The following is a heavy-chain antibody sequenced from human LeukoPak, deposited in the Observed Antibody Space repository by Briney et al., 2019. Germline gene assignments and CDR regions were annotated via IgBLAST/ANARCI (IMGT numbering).Heavy chain of an antibody. J-gene: IGHJ4*02. CDR3: TRDFNYAND. D-gene: IGHD3-16*01. V-gene: IGHV3-15*01. CDR2: IRSTVDGGTA. CDR1: GFTSSDVW. Sequence: PGGSLGLSCAASGFTSSDVWMSWVRQAPGKGLEWVGRIRSTVDGGTAEYAVSVKGRFTISRHDSKNILYLQMNSLKTEDTAVYFCTRDFNYANDWGQGTLVTVSS.